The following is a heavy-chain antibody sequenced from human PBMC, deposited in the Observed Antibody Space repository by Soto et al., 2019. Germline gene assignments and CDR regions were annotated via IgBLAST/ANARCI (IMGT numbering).Heavy chain of an antibody. CDR2: IFYTGNT. Sequence: TSETLSLTCTVSGGSISSSPYYWGWIRQPPGKGLEWIGSIFYTGNTYLKPSLKGRVTISIDTSKNQFFLKVNSVTAADTAVYYCARGPYCGSDCYFGVWGQGTLVTVSS. D-gene: IGHD2-21*02. J-gene: IGHJ4*02. CDR3: ARGPYCGSDCYFGV. V-gene: IGHV4-39*01. CDR1: GGSISSSPYY.